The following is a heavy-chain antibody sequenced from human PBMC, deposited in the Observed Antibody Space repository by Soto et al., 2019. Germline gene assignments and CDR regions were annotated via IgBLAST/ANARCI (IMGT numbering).Heavy chain of an antibody. V-gene: IGHV3-21*01. Sequence: PGGSLRLSCAASGFTLTRYSMNWIRQAQGKGLEWVSSITTTTNYISYGVSMKCRFTISRDNANNSLYLEMNTLTAQDPAVYYCASSSEDLISNFDYWRQGTLVTVSS. CDR3: ASSSEDLISNFDY. CDR2: ITTTTNYI. J-gene: IGHJ4*02. CDR1: GFTLTRYS.